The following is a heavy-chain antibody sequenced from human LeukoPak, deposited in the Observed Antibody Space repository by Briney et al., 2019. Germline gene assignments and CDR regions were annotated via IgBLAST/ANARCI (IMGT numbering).Heavy chain of an antibody. V-gene: IGHV1-69*13. CDR2: IIPIFGTA. J-gene: IGHJ5*02. CDR3: ARGPPGDLDWFDP. CDR1: GGTFSSYA. Sequence: SVKVPCKASGGTFSSYAISWVRQAPGQGLEWMGGIIPIFGTANYAQKFQGRVTITADESTSTAYMELSSLRSEDTAVYYCARGPPGDLDWFDPWGREPWSPSPQ. D-gene: IGHD3-10*01.